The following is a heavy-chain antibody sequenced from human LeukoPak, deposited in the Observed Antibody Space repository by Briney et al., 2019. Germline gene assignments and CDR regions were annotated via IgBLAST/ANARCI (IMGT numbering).Heavy chain of an antibody. Sequence: GGSLRLSCAASGFTFSDYAMSWVRQAPGKGLEWVSTISGNGDNTYYADSVKGRFTISRDNSKNTLYLQMSSLRADDTAVYYCAKDRVYDSSGYDYWGQGTLVTVSS. J-gene: IGHJ4*02. V-gene: IGHV3-23*01. CDR2: ISGNGDNT. D-gene: IGHD3-22*01. CDR3: AKDRVYDSSGYDY. CDR1: GFTFSDYA.